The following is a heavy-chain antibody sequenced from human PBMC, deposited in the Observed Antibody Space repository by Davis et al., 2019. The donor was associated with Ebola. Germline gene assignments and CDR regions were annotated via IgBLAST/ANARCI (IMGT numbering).Heavy chain of an antibody. CDR2: INHTGYT. D-gene: IGHD2-2*01. V-gene: IGHV4-39*07. CDR1: GGSISSSSYY. Sequence: SETLSLTCTVSGGSISSSSYYWGWIRQPPGKGLEWIGEINHTGYTNYNPSLKCRVTISVDTSKRQISLKLTSVTAADTAVYYCASPANVGPWGRGTLVIVSS. J-gene: IGHJ4*02. CDR3: ASPANVGP.